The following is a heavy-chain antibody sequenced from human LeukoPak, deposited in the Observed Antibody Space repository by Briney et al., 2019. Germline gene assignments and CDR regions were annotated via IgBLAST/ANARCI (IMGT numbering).Heavy chain of an antibody. J-gene: IGHJ3*02. V-gene: IGHV1-18*01. D-gene: IGHD3-10*01. CDR2: ISAYNGNT. Sequence: ASVKASCKASGYTFTNYAMNWVRQAPGQGLEWMGWISAYNGNTELAQKFQGRVTLATDASTSTAYVELRSLTSDDTAVYFCARGGSRSRRGDDAFDIWGQGTMVTVSS. CDR1: GYTFTNYA. CDR3: ARGGSRSRRGDDAFDI.